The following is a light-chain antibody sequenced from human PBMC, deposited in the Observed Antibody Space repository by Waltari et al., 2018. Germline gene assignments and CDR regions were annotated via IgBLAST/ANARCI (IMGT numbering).Light chain of an antibody. CDR1: QSLLHSNGYNY. CDR2: LGS. CDR3: MQALHRT. Sequence: DIVMTQSPLSLPVTPGEPASISCRSSQSLLHSNGYNYLDWYLQKPGQSPQLLIYLGSNRASGVPDRFSGSGSGTDFTLKISRVEAEDVGVYYCMQALHRTFGQVTKVEIK. J-gene: IGKJ1*01. V-gene: IGKV2-28*01.